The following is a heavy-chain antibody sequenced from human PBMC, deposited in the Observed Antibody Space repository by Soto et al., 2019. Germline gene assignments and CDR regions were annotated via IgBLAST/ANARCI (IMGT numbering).Heavy chain of an antibody. CDR2: IIPILTIT. Sequence: QVQLVQSGAEVKKPGSSVRLSCTASGGNFSSYTLSWLRQAPRKGLEWMGRIIPILTITDYAQKFRGRLTITADKSSSTAYMELSGLRSEDSAVYYCARRRYCGADCYKYYYFGMDVWGQGTTVTVSS. CDR3: ARRRYCGADCYKYYYFGMDV. CDR1: GGNFSSYT. J-gene: IGHJ6*02. D-gene: IGHD2-21*02. V-gene: IGHV1-69*02.